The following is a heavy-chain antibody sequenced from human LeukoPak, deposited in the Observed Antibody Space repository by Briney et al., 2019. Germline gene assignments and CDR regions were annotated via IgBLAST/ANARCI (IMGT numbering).Heavy chain of an antibody. D-gene: IGHD1-26*01. CDR2: INPSAGST. J-gene: IGHJ4*02. CDR3: ARNSGSYTAHFFDY. V-gene: IGHV1-46*01. Sequence: GASVKVSCKASGYTFTNYFIHWVRQAPGQGLEWMGIINPSAGSTRCAQKFQGRVTMTRDTSTSTVYMELSSLRSEDTAVYYCARNSGSYTAHFFDYWGQGTLVTVSS. CDR1: GYTFTNYF.